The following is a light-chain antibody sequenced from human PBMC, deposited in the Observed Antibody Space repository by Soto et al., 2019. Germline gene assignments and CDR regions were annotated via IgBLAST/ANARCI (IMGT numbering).Light chain of an antibody. CDR2: DND. CDR3: ATWDDSLNGFYV. CDR1: SSNIGNNF. Sequence: QSVLTQPPSVSAAPGQKVTISCSGSSSNIGNNFVSWFQQLPGAAPKVLIYDNDKRPSGIPDRFSGSKSGTSATLDISGLRSDDEADYFCATWDDSLNGFYVFGTGTKVTVL. V-gene: IGLV1-51*01. J-gene: IGLJ1*01.